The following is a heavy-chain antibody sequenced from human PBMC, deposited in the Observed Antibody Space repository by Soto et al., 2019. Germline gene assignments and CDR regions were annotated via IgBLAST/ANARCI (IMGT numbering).Heavy chain of an antibody. J-gene: IGHJ3*02. V-gene: IGHV3-30-3*01. CDR3: ARDLYNSSSMDAFDI. D-gene: IGHD6-6*01. CDR2: ISYDGGNI. CDR1: GFSFSDYV. Sequence: GGSLRLSCAASGFSFSDYVIHWVRQAPGKGLEWVAVISYDGGNIYYADSVKGRFTISRDNSKNTLYLQMNSLRVEDTAVYYCARDLYNSSSMDAFDIWGQGTKVTVSS.